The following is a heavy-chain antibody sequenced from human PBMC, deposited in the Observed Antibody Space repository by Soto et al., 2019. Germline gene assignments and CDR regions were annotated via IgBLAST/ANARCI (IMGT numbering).Heavy chain of an antibody. Sequence: EASVKVSCKASGGTFSSYAISWVRQAPGQGLDWMGGIIPIFGTANYAQKFQGRVTITADESTSTAYMELSSLRSEDTAVYYCAENYYGSGSYVEYYYGMDVWGQGTTVTVSS. V-gene: IGHV1-69*13. J-gene: IGHJ6*02. CDR3: AENYYGSGSYVEYYYGMDV. D-gene: IGHD3-10*01. CDR2: IIPIFGTA. CDR1: GGTFSSYA.